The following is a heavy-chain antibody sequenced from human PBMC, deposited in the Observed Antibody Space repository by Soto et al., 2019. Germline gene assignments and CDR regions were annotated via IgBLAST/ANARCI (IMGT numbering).Heavy chain of an antibody. CDR3: ARGGLGYCSGGSCYQGYYYYYGMDV. Sequence: QVQLQESGPGLVKPSETLSLTCTVSGGSVSSGSYYWSWIRQPPGKGLEWIGYIYYSGSTNYNPSLKSRVTLSVDTSKNQFSLKLSSVTAADTAVYYCARGGLGYCSGGSCYQGYYYYYGMDVWGQGTTVTVSS. D-gene: IGHD2-15*01. J-gene: IGHJ6*02. CDR2: IYYSGST. V-gene: IGHV4-61*01. CDR1: GGSVSSGSYY.